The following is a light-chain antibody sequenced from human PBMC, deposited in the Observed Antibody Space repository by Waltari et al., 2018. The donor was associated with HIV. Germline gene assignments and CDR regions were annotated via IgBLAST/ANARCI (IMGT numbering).Light chain of an antibody. J-gene: IGLJ2*01. V-gene: IGLV3-21*04. CDR1: NIGGYT. CDR2: FDG. Sequence: SYELTQPPSVSVAPAETARIPCVGPNIGGYTVNWYQQKPGQAPVLVIYFDGSRASGIPDRFSGSNSGGTATLTISRVEAEDEADYFCQVWDGRTDHVVFGGGSRLTVL. CDR3: QVWDGRTDHVV.